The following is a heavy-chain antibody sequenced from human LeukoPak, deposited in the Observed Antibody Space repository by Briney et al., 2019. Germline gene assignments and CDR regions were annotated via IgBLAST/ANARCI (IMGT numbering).Heavy chain of an antibody. Sequence: GESLKISCKGSGYSFTSYWIAWVRQMPGKGLEWMGIIYPGDSDTTYSPSFQGQVTISADKSTSTAYLQWSSLKASDAATYYCARPAVAGTYHYGMGVWGQGTTVTVSS. D-gene: IGHD6-19*01. CDR3: ARPAVAGTYHYGMGV. V-gene: IGHV5-51*01. J-gene: IGHJ6*02. CDR1: GYSFTSYW. CDR2: IYPGDSDT.